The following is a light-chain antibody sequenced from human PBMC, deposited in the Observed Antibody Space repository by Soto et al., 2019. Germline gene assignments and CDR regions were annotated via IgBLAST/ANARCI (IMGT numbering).Light chain of an antibody. CDR1: QDIRTD. Sequence: AIQMTPSPSSLSASVGDRVTITCRASQDIRTDLAWYQQKPGKAPQILIYGASTLQTGVASRFSGSGSATDFTLTISSLQPEDSAAYYCLQDYNYPFTFGQGTKVDIK. CDR2: GAS. J-gene: IGKJ2*01. CDR3: LQDYNYPFT. V-gene: IGKV1-6*01.